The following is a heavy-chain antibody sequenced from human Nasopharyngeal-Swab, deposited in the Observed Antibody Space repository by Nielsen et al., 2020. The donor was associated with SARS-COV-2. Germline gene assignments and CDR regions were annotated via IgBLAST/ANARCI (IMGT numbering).Heavy chain of an antibody. CDR3: VRPEGVATSFKYYFQYGMDV. V-gene: IGHV5-51*01. D-gene: IGHD5-12*01. CDR2: IYPRDSDT. J-gene: IGHJ6*02. Sequence: GESLKISCKGSGYSFTSYWIASVRQMPGKGLEWMGIIYPRDSDTRYSPSFQGQVTISADKSISTAYLQWSSLKASDTAMYYCVRPEGVATSFKYYFQYGMDVWGQGTMVTVPS. CDR1: GYSFTSYW.